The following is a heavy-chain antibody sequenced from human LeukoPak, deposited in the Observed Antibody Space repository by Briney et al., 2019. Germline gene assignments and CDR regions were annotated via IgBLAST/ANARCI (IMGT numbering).Heavy chain of an antibody. CDR3: ARVKPYDFWSGYSLDY. V-gene: IGHV4-4*07. J-gene: IGHJ4*02. Sequence: SETLSLTCTVSGGSISSYYWSWIRQPAGKGLEWIGRIYTSGSTNYNPSLKSRVTMSVDTSKNQFSLKLSSVTAADTAVYYCARVKPYDFWSGYSLDYWGQGTLVTVSS. D-gene: IGHD3-3*01. CDR2: IYTSGST. CDR1: GGSISSYY.